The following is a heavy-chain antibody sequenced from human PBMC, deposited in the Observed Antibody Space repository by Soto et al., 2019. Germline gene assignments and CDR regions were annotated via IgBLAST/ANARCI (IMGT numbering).Heavy chain of an antibody. J-gene: IGHJ6*03. CDR3: ARGLGVVTHMDV. CDR2: ISSSSSTI. CDR1: GFTFSSYS. D-gene: IGHD3-3*01. Sequence: GGSLRLSCAASGFTFSSYSMNWFRQAPGKGLEWVSYISSSSSTIYYADSVKGRFTISRDNAKNSLYLQMNSLRAEDTAVYYCARGLGVVTHMDVWGKGTTVTVSS. V-gene: IGHV3-48*01.